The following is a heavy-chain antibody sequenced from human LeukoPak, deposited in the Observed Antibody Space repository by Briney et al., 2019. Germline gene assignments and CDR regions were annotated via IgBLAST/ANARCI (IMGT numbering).Heavy chain of an antibody. CDR3: ARSIASGYSFDY. Sequence: PGGSLRLSCAASEFTVNSNYMSWVRLAPGKGLEWLSVIYTGGNTFYADSVRGRFTISRDNSKNTVYLQMNSLRAEDTAVYYCARSIASGYSFDYWGQGTLVSVSS. D-gene: IGHD3-10*01. CDR1: EFTVNSNY. J-gene: IGHJ4*02. V-gene: IGHV3-66*01. CDR2: IYTGGNT.